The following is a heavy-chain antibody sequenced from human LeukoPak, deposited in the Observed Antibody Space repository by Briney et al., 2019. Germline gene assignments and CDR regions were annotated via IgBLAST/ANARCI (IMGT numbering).Heavy chain of an antibody. D-gene: IGHD1-1*01. V-gene: IGHV3-7*01. CDR2: VKQDGSET. CDR1: VFPFSSYW. Sequence: VGSLRLSCAGSVFPFSSYWMSWVRQAPGKGLEWVANVKQDGSETYFVDSVKGRFTISRDNAKNSLYLQMNSLRAEDTAVYYCAILTGTTGFHCWVQGTLVTVSS. J-gene: IGHJ4*02. CDR3: AILTGTTGFHC.